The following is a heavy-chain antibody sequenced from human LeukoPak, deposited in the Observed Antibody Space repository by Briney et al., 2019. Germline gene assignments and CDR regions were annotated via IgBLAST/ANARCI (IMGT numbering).Heavy chain of an antibody. CDR1: GFTFSSYA. V-gene: IGHV3-30-3*01. Sequence: GGSLRLSCAASGFTFSSYAMHWVRQAPGKGLEWVAVISYDGSNKYYADSVKGRFTISRDNSKNTLYLQMNSLRAEDTAVYYGARAFPGYSSGGFDYWGPGTLVTVSS. CDR3: ARAFPGYSSGGFDY. D-gene: IGHD6-19*01. CDR2: ISYDGSNK. J-gene: IGHJ4*02.